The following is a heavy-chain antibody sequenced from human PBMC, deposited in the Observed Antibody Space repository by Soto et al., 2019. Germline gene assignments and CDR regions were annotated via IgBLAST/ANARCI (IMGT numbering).Heavy chain of an antibody. V-gene: IGHV3-33*06. CDR3: AKGIGARSEYYYDSSGYHHHYGMDF. CDR1: GFTFSTYA. D-gene: IGHD3-22*01. CDR2: IYYDGSNK. J-gene: IGHJ6*02. Sequence: GGSLRLSCVASGFTFSTYAMHWVRQAPGKGLEWVAVIYYDGSNKYYGDSVKGRFSISRDNSKNTLYLQMNSLRAEDTAIYYCAKGIGARSEYYYDSSGYHHHYGMDFWGPGTTVTVSS.